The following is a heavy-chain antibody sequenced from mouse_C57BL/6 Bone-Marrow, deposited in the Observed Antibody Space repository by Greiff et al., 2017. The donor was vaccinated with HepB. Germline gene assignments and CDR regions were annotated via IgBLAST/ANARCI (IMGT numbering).Heavy chain of an antibody. V-gene: IGHV2-5*01. J-gene: IGHJ1*03. Sequence: VKLQESGPGLVQPSQSLSITCTVSGFSLTSYGVHWVRQSPGKGLEWLGVIWRGGSTDYNAAFMSRLSITKDNSKSQVFFKMNSLQADDTAIYYCAKNCPYDGYYWYFDVWGTGTTVTVSS. D-gene: IGHD2-3*01. CDR1: GFSLTSYG. CDR2: IWRGGST. CDR3: AKNCPYDGYYWYFDV.